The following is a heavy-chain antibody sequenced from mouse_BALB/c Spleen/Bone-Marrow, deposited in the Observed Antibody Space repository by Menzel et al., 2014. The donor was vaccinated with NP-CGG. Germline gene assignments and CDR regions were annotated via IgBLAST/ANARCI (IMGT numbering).Heavy chain of an antibody. CDR2: IYPGDGDT. V-gene: IGHV1-80*01. Sequence: VQLQESGAELVRPGSSVRISCESSGYVFSTYWINWVKQRPGQGLEWIGQIYPGDGDTDYNGKFKDKATLTADKSSNTAYMQLSSLKSEDSAVYFCARGGISVDYWGQGTTLTVSS. CDR3: ARGGISVDY. CDR1: GYVFSTYW. J-gene: IGHJ2*01.